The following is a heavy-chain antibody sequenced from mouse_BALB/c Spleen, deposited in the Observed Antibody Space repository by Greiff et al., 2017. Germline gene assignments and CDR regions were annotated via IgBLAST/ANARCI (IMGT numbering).Heavy chain of an antibody. CDR2: ISSGSSTI. J-gene: IGHJ4*01. D-gene: IGHD1-1*01. CDR3: ARGSTTVVAPYYYAMDY. V-gene: IGHV5-17*02. CDR1: GFTFSSFG. Sequence: EVQVVESGGGLVQPGGSRKLSCAASGFTFSSFGMHWVRQAPEKGLEWVAYISSGSSTIYYADTVKGRFTISRDNPKNTLFLQMTSLRSEDTAMYYCARGSTTVVAPYYYAMDYWGQGTSVTVSS.